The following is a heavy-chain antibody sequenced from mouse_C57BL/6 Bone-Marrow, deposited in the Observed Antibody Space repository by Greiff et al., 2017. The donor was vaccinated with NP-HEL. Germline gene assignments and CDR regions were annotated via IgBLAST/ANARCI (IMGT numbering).Heavy chain of an antibody. V-gene: IGHV5-12*01. D-gene: IGHD2-5*01. Sequence: EVQLVESGGGLVQPGGSLKLSCAASGFTFSDYYMYWVRQTPEKRLEWVAYISNGGGSTYSPDTVKGRFTISRDNAKNTLYLQRGRLKSEDTAMYYGARQGSNLYYYAMDYWGQGTSVTVSS. J-gene: IGHJ4*01. CDR2: ISNGGGST. CDR1: GFTFSDYY. CDR3: ARQGSNLYYYAMDY.